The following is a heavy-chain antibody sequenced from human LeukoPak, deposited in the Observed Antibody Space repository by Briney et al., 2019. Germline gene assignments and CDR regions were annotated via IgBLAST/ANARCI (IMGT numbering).Heavy chain of an antibody. CDR2: IFGSGGSA. CDR1: GFTFNTYA. J-gene: IGHJ4*02. D-gene: IGHD6-19*01. CDR3: AKTTTGYSSGRYPGWPADY. Sequence: GGSLRLSCAASGFTFNTYAMYWVRQAPGKGLEWVSGIFGSGGSAHYADSVKGRFTISRDNSKNTVYLQMNSLRAEDTAVYYCAKTTTGYSSGRYPGWPADYWGQGALVTVSS. V-gene: IGHV3-23*01.